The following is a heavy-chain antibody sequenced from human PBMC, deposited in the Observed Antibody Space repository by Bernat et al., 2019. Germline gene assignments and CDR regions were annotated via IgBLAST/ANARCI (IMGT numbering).Heavy chain of an antibody. CDR3: AKGRKPFGSSSWYYFDY. D-gene: IGHD6-13*01. V-gene: IGHV3-23*01. CDR2: ISGSGGST. J-gene: IGHJ4*02. CDR1: GFTFSSYA. Sequence: EVQLLESGGGLVQPGGSLRLSCAASGFTFSSYAMSWVRQAPGKGLEWVSAISGSGGSTYYADSVKGRFTISRDNSKNTLYLQMNSLRAEDTAVYYCAKGRKPFGSSSWYYFDYWGQGTLVTVSS.